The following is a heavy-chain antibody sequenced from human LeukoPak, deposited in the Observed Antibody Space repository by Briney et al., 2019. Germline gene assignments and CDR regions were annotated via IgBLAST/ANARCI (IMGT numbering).Heavy chain of an antibody. CDR2: ISSSGSTI. J-gene: IGHJ4*02. D-gene: IGHD3-10*01. V-gene: IGHV3-11*01. CDR1: GSTFSDYY. Sequence: PGGSLRLPCAASGSTFSDYYMSWIRQAPGKGLEWVSYISSSGSTIYYADSVKGRFTISRDNAKNSLHLQMNSLRAEDTAVYYCARGGGLLWFGDPIDYWGQGTLVTVSS. CDR3: ARGGGLLWFGDPIDY.